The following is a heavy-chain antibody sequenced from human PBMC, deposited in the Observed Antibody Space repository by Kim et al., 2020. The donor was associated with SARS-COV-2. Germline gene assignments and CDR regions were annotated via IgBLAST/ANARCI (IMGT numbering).Heavy chain of an antibody. V-gene: IGHV7-4-1*02. CDR3: ASLFGGSYGYFDY. CDR2: INTNTGNP. D-gene: IGHD1-26*01. CDR1: GYTFTTYP. J-gene: IGHJ4*02. Sequence: ASVKVSCKASGYTFTTYPINWVRQAPGQGLEYMGWINTNTGNPTYAQGFTGRFVFSLDTSVNTAYMQINSLKTEDTAVYFCASLFGGSYGYFDYWGQGTLVTVSS.